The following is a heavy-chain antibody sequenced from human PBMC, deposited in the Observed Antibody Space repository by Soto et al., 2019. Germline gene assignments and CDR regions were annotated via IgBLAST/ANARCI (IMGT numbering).Heavy chain of an antibody. V-gene: IGHV3-66*01. J-gene: IGHJ5*02. CDR1: GFTVSSNY. CDR3: AGIYDYIWGSYRTSWFDP. D-gene: IGHD3-16*02. Sequence: GGSLRLSCAASGFTVSSNYMSWVRQAPGKGLEWVSVIYSGGSTYYADSVKGRFTISRANSKNTLYLQMNSLRAEDTAVYYCAGIYDYIWGSYRTSWFDPWGQGTLVTVSS. CDR2: IYSGGST.